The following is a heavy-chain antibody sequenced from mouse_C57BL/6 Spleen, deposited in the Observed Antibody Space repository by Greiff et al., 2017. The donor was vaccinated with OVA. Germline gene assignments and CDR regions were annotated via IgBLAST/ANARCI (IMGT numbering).Heavy chain of an antibody. CDR3: ARRDSSGDGLDY. D-gene: IGHD3-2*02. V-gene: IGHV1-55*01. Sequence: QVQLKQPGAELVTPGASVKMSCKASGYTFTSYWITWVKQRPGQGLAWIGDIYPGSGSTNDNEQFKSKATLTVDTSSSPAYMQLSSLTSEGSAVDYCARRDSSGDGLDYWGQGTTLTVSS. J-gene: IGHJ2*01. CDR1: GYTFTSYW. CDR2: IYPGSGST.